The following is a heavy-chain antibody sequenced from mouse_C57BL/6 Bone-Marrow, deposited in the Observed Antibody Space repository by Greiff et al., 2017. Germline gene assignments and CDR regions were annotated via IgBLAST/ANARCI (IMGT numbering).Heavy chain of an antibody. CDR2: INPNYGTT. D-gene: IGHD2-4*01. CDR1: GYSFTDYN. V-gene: IGHV1-39*01. J-gene: IGHJ4*01. CDR3: ARGYDYDYAMDY. Sequence: EVKLMESGPELVKPGASVTISCKASGYSFTDYNMNWVKQSNGKSLEWIGVINPNYGTTSYKQKFKGKATLTVDQSSSTAYMQLNNLTSEDSAVYYCARGYDYDYAMDYWGQGPSVTVS.